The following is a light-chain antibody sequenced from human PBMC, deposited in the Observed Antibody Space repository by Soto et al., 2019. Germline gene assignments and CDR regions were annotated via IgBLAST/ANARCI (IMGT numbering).Light chain of an antibody. J-gene: IGLJ1*01. CDR3: QVWDIMTDNYV. CDR2: YDS. CDR1: NIGNKR. Sequence: SYELTQSPSVSVAPEKTATITCGGNNIGNKRVHWYRQKPGQAPVLLISYDSDRPSGITERFSGSNSGNTATLTISRVEAGDEADYYCQVWDIMTDNYVFGSGTKVTVL. V-gene: IGLV3-21*04.